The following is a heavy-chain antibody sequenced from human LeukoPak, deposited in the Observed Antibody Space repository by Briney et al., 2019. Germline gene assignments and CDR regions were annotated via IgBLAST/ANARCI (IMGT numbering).Heavy chain of an antibody. Sequence: GGSLRLSCAASGVSAYTFGMHWVRQAPGKGLEWVAMMWSESNLFHADSVKGRFNIFRDISKNTLFLQMNSLGAEDTAIYYCATEYNAEEAFYHWGQGTLVTVSS. V-gene: IGHV3-33*01. D-gene: IGHD6-6*01. CDR2: MWSESNL. CDR1: GVSAYTFG. J-gene: IGHJ4*02. CDR3: ATEYNAEEAFYH.